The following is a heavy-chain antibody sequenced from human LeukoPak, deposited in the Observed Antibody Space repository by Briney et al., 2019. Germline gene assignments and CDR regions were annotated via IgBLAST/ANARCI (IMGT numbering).Heavy chain of an antibody. D-gene: IGHD6-13*01. CDR1: GFTFDDYA. V-gene: IGHV3-9*03. J-gene: IGHJ3*02. Sequence: GGSLRLSCAASGFTFDDYAMHWVRQAPGKGLEWVSGISWNSGSIGYADSVKGRFTISRDNAKNSLYLQMNSLRAEDMALYYCAKSGRADDAFDIWGQGTMVTVSS. CDR2: ISWNSGSI. CDR3: AKSGRADDAFDI.